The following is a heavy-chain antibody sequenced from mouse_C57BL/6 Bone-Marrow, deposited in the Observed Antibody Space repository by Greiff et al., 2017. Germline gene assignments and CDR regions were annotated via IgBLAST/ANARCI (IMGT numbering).Heavy chain of an antibody. J-gene: IGHJ2*01. CDR1: GYTFTTYP. V-gene: IGHV1-47*01. Sequence: KESGYTFTTYPIEWMKQNHGKSLEWIGNFHPYNDDTKYNEKFKGKATLTVEKSSSTVYLELSRLTSDDSAVYYCARKAYYDYDGFDYWGQGTTLTVSS. CDR2: FHPYNDDT. D-gene: IGHD2-4*01. CDR3: ARKAYYDYDGFDY.